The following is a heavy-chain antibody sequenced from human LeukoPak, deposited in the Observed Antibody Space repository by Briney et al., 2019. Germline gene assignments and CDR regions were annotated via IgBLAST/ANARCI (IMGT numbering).Heavy chain of an antibody. D-gene: IGHD3-22*01. CDR2: IHYSGNS. Sequence: SETLSLTCTVSGGSISRYYWSWIRQPPGEGLEWIGHIHYSGNSNYNPSLKSRATISVDTSKNQFSLKLSSVTAADTVVYYCSRGVSYYYDSSGYWIDYWGQGTLVTVSS. J-gene: IGHJ4*02. V-gene: IGHV4-59*01. CDR3: SRGVSYYYDSSGYWIDY. CDR1: GGSISRYY.